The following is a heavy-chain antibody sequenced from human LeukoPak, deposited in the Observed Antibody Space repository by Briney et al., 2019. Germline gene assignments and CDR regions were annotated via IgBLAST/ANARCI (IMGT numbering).Heavy chain of an antibody. CDR1: GGSISSGGYY. CDR2: IYYSGST. J-gene: IGHJ3*02. Sequence: SETLSLTCTVSGGSISSGGYYWSWIRQHPGKGLEWIGYIYYSGSTYYNPSLKSRVTISVDKSKNQFSLKLSSVTAADTAVYYCARAEQWLRNAFDIWGQGTMVTVSS. D-gene: IGHD6-19*01. V-gene: IGHV4-31*03. CDR3: ARAEQWLRNAFDI.